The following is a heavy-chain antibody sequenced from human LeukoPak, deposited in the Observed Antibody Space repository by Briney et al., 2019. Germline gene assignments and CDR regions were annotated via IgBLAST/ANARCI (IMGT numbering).Heavy chain of an antibody. Sequence: SVKVSCKASGGTFNSYTISWVRQAPGQGLQWMGGIIPISGTANYAQKFQGRVTITADESTSTAYLELSSLRSEDTAVYYCASNPTYYYDSSGYYHFDYWGQGTLVTVSS. CDR1: GGTFNSYT. D-gene: IGHD3-22*01. CDR2: IIPISGTA. CDR3: ASNPTYYYDSSGYYHFDY. J-gene: IGHJ4*02. V-gene: IGHV1-69*01.